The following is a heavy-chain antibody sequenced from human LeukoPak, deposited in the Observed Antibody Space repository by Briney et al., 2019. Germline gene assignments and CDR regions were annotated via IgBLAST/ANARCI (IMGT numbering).Heavy chain of an antibody. V-gene: IGHV1-8*02. Sequence: ASVKVSCKASAYTFKSYDINWVRQATGQGLERVGWMNPNSGNTGFAQKFQDRVSMTRDTSINTAYMELTSLRSGNTAVYYCARATPGGLHGYSFDYWGQGTVVTVYS. CDR1: AYTFKSYD. D-gene: IGHD5-24*01. CDR2: MNPNSGNT. J-gene: IGHJ4*02. CDR3: ARATPGGLHGYSFDY.